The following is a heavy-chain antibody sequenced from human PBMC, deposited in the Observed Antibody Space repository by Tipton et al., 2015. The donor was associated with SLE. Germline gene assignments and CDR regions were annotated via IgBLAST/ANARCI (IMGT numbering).Heavy chain of an antibody. CDR1: GFTFSSYS. Sequence: QLVQSGGGLVKPGGSLRLSCAASGFTFSSYSMNWVRQAPGKGLEWVSSISSSSSYIYYADSVKGRFTISRDNAKNSLYLQMNSLRAEDTAVYYCAPLHQQLGYFDYWGQGTLVTVSS. D-gene: IGHD6-13*01. CDR3: APLHQQLGYFDY. CDR2: ISSSSSYI. J-gene: IGHJ4*02. V-gene: IGHV3-21*03.